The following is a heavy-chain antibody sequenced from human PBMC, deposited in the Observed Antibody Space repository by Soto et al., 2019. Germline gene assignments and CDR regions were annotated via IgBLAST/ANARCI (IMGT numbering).Heavy chain of an antibody. CDR1: GFRFSIYW. CDR2: IKQDGSER. CDR3: ARDRLYSSSSNWFGH. J-gene: IGHJ5*02. V-gene: IGHV3-7*01. Sequence: GGPLRLSCVASAASGFRFSIYWMSWVRQAPGKGLEWVATIKQDGSERYYVDSVRGRFTISRDNAKNSLYLQMNSLRAEDTAVYFCARDRLYSSSSNWFGHWGQG. D-gene: IGHD6-6*01.